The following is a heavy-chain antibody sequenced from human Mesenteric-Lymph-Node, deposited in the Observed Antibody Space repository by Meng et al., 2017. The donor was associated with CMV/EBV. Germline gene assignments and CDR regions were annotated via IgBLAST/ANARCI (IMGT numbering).Heavy chain of an antibody. D-gene: IGHD3-3*01. Sequence: GGSLRLSCAASGFTFSSYSMSWVRQAPGRGLEWISYISSGSSTTYYADSVKGRFTISRDNAENALYLQMNSLRDGDTAVYYCARDTDIYDFWSGYYHAYYYYGMDVWGQGTTVTVSS. J-gene: IGHJ6*02. CDR3: ARDTDIYDFWSGYYHAYYYYGMDV. V-gene: IGHV3-48*02. CDR1: GFTFSSYS. CDR2: ISSGSSTT.